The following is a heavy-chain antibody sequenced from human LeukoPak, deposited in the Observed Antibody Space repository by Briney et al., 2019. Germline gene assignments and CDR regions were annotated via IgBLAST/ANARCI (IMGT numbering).Heavy chain of an antibody. J-gene: IGHJ4*02. Sequence: PGRSLRLSCAASGFTFSSYWMNWVRQAPGKGLEWVANIKQDGSEKYYVDSVKGRFTISRDNAKNSLYLQMNSLRAEDTAVYYCAGDAKYYDILTGYYSFFDYWGQGTLVTVSS. D-gene: IGHD3-9*01. CDR1: GFTFSSYW. V-gene: IGHV3-7*01. CDR3: AGDAKYYDILTGYYSFFDY. CDR2: IKQDGSEK.